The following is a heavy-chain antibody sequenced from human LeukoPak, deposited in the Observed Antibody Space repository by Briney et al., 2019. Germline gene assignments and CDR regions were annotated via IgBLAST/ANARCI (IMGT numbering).Heavy chain of an antibody. J-gene: IGHJ3*01. CDR3: ARSERIIMILGGAFDV. CDR1: GDSISSYY. D-gene: IGHD3-22*01. V-gene: IGHV4-59*08. Sequence: SETLSLTCTVSGDSISSYYWNWIRQPPGKGLEWIGYIYYSGSTNYNPSLKSRVTISVDTSKNQFSLKLSSVTAADTAVYFCARSERIIMILGGAFDVWGQGTMVTVSS. CDR2: IYYSGST.